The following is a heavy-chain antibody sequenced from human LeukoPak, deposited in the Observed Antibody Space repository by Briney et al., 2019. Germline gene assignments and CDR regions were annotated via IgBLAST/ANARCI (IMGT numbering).Heavy chain of an antibody. D-gene: IGHD1-26*01. CDR2: ISGGGDIT. Sequence: GGSLRLSCAASGITFSSYAMNWVRQAPGKGLEWVSGISGGGDITFYAASVKGRFTISRDNSKNTLYLQMNSLRAEDTAVYYCAKGDSVGATDYWGQGTLVTVSS. J-gene: IGHJ4*02. CDR3: AKGDSVGATDY. CDR1: GITFSSYA. V-gene: IGHV3-23*01.